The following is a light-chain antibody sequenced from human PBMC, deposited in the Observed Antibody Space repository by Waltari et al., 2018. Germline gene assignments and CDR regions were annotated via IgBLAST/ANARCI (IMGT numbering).Light chain of an antibody. J-gene: IGLJ3*02. Sequence: QSVLTQPPSASRTPGTRVTIPCSGSSSNIGSNVVNWYQQVPGTTPKLLIYRNDQRPSGVPDRFSGSKSGTSASLAISGLRPEDEAEYYCASWDDSLNGRWEFGGGTKVTVL. CDR3: ASWDDSLNGRWE. CDR2: RND. V-gene: IGLV1-44*01. CDR1: SSNIGSNV.